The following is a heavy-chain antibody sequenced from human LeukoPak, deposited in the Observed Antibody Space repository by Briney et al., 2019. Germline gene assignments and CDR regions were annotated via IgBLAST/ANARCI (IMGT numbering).Heavy chain of an antibody. CDR1: GFTFSSYS. J-gene: IGHJ4*02. CDR3: AKTASSSWGYFDY. V-gene: IGHV3-21*01. CDR2: ISSSSSYI. D-gene: IGHD6-13*01. Sequence: GGSLRLSCAASGFTFSSYSMNWVRQAPGKGLEWVSSISSSSSYIYYADSVKGRFTISRDNSKNTLYLQMNSLRAEDTAVYYCAKTASSSWGYFDYWGQGTLVTVSS.